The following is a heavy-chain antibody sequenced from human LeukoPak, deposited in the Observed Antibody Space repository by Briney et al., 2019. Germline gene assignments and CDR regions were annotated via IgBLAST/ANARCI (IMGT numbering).Heavy chain of an antibody. Sequence: GGSLRLSCAASGFTFSSYAMHWVRQAPGKGLEWVAVIWSDGSRKEHADSVKGRFTISRDNSKNTLSLQMSSLRGDDTAVYFCARRSSGTHGMDVWGPGATVIVS. CDR1: GFTFSSYA. D-gene: IGHD3-10*01. CDR2: IWSDGSRK. J-gene: IGHJ6*02. V-gene: IGHV3-33*08. CDR3: ARRSSGTHGMDV.